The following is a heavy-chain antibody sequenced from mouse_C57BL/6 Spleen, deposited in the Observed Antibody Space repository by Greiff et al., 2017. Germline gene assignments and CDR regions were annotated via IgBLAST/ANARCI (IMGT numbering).Heavy chain of an antibody. Sequence: EVQLQQSGPELVKPGASVKISCKASGYTFTDYNMDWVKQSHGQSLEWIGDINPNNGGTIYNQKFKGKATLTVDKSSSTAYMELRSLTSEDTAVYYCARAYYGSSYVWYFDVWGTGTTVTVSS. V-gene: IGHV1-18*01. CDR2: INPNNGGT. J-gene: IGHJ1*03. D-gene: IGHD1-1*01. CDR3: ARAYYGSSYVWYFDV. CDR1: GYTFTDYN.